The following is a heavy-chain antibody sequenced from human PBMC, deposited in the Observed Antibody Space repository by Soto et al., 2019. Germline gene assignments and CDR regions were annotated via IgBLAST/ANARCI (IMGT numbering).Heavy chain of an antibody. CDR1: GYTFTSYD. Sequence: QVQLVQSGAEVKKPGASVKVSCKASGYTFTSYDINWVRQATGQGLEWMGWMNPNSGNTGYAQKFQGRVTMTRNTSISTAYMELGSLRSEDTAVYYCARRGYSSSWYSYYYYGMDVWGQGTTVTVSS. V-gene: IGHV1-8*01. CDR3: ARRGYSSSWYSYYYYGMDV. CDR2: MNPNSGNT. D-gene: IGHD6-13*01. J-gene: IGHJ6*02.